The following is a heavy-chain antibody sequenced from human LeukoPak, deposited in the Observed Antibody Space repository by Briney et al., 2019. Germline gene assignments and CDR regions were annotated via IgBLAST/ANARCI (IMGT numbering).Heavy chain of an antibody. V-gene: IGHV3-23*01. CDR3: AKDSPYYGSGSYEAHWFDP. D-gene: IGHD3-10*01. Sequence: GGPRRPSCPPSGSPFTTYPWSGARRPPGKGLGGSPLFIGMGGSTYYADSVKGRFTISRDNSKNTLYLQMNSLRAEDTAVYYCAKDSPYYGSGSYEAHWFDPWGQGTLVTVSS. CDR2: FIGMGGST. CDR1: GSPFTTYP. J-gene: IGHJ5*02.